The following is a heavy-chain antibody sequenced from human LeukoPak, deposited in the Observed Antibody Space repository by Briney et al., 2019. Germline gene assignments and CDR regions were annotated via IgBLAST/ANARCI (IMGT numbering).Heavy chain of an antibody. D-gene: IGHD4-11*01. CDR2: ISRSDIL. V-gene: IGHV3-66*01. J-gene: IGHJ5*01. Sequence: LPGGSLRLSCAASVFTVDGNYMNWVRQAPGKGLEWVSRISRSDILYYADSVKGRFTNSRDNSRGTLYLQMNSLRAEDTATYYCARANYSDYGGGFDCWGRGTLVTV. CDR3: ARANYSDYGGGFDC. CDR1: VFTVDGNY.